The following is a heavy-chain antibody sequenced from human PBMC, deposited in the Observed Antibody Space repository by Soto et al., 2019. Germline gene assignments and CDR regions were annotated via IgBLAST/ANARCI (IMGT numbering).Heavy chain of an antibody. CDR2: ISAAGGLT. D-gene: IGHD1-26*01. CDR3: AKVRRDPECGSSLY. CDR1: GFTFSSYA. V-gene: IGHV3-23*01. J-gene: IGHJ4*02. Sequence: EVQLLESGGGLVQPGGSLRLSCAASGFTFSSYAMTWVRQAPGKGLEWVSAISAAGGLTYYADSVKGRFTISRDNSKNTLYLQMNSLRAEDTAVHYCAKVRRDPECGSSLYWGQGTLVTVSS.